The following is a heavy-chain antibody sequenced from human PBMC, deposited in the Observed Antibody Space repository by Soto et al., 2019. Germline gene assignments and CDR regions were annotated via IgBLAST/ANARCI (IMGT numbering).Heavy chain of an antibody. CDR1: GFTVSTYY. CDR3: PRGPGSGYPSFAS. Sequence: EVQLVESGGGLVQPGGSLRLSCAASGFTVSTYYMSWVRQAPGKGLEWVSVIYSAGSADFADSVKGRFTVSRDNSKNTWNLKRGGLRAEDRVVNYCPRGPGSGYPSFASWAKEPRAPVSS. CDR2: IYSAGSA. D-gene: IGHD6-25*01. J-gene: IGHJ4*02. V-gene: IGHV3-66*01.